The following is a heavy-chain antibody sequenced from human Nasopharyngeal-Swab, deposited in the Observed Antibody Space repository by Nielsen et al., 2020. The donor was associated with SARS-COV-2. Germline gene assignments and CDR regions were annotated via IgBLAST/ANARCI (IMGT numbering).Heavy chain of an antibody. D-gene: IGHD5/OR15-5a*01. J-gene: IGHJ3*02. CDR2: ISYSGNI. Sequence: WIRQPPGKGLEWIGNISYSGNIYYNPSLKSRVTISVDTSKNEFSLKLTSVTAADTAVFYCARFGVFDAFDIWGQGTMVTVSS. V-gene: IGHV4-39*07. CDR3: ARFGVFDAFDI.